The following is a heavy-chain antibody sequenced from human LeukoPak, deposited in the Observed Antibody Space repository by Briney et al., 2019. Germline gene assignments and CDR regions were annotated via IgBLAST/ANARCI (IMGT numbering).Heavy chain of an antibody. CDR3: ARTGTVRAPHFDY. CDR2: INPNSGGT. Sequence: ASVKVSCKASGYTFTSYGISWVRQAPGQGLEWMGWINPNSGGTNYAQKFQGRVTMTRDTSISTAYMELSRLRSDDTAVYYCARTGTVRAPHFDYWGQGTLVTVSS. J-gene: IGHJ4*02. D-gene: IGHD4-17*01. V-gene: IGHV1-2*02. CDR1: GYTFTSYG.